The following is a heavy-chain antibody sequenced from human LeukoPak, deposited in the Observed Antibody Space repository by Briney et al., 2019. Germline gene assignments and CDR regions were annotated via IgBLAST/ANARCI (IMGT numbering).Heavy chain of an antibody. CDR1: GFTFSSYA. Sequence: GGSLRLSCAASGFTFSSYAMSWVRQAPGKGLEWVSAISGSGGSTYYADSVKGRFTISRGNSKNTLYLQMNSLRAEDTAVYYCAKQPQYYYDSSGYWGYWGQGTLVTVSS. J-gene: IGHJ4*02. CDR3: AKQPQYYYDSSGYWGY. V-gene: IGHV3-23*01. D-gene: IGHD3-22*01. CDR2: ISGSGGST.